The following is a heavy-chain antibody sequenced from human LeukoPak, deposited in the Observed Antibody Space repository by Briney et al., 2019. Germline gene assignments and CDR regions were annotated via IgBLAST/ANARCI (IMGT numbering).Heavy chain of an antibody. D-gene: IGHD3-10*01. CDR1: GGSFSGYY. CDR2: INHSGST. CDR3: ARGQITIYY. J-gene: IGHJ4*02. Sequence: PSETQSLTCAVYGGSFSGYYWSWIRQPPGKGLEWIGEINHSGSTNYNPSLKSRVTISVDTSKNQFSLKLSSVTAADTAVYYCARGQITIYYWGQGTLVTVSS. V-gene: IGHV4-34*01.